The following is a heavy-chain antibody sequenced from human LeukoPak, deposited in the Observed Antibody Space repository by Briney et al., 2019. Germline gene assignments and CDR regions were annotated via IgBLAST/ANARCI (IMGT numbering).Heavy chain of an antibody. CDR2: IKQDGSEK. Sequence: PGGSLSLSCAASGFTFSSYWMNWVRQAPGKGLEWVANIKQDGSEKYYVDSVKGRFTISRDNAKNSLYLQMNSLRAEDTAVYYCARGGSRWYDAFDIWGQGTMVTVS. V-gene: IGHV3-7*01. CDR1: GFTFSSYW. D-gene: IGHD2-15*01. J-gene: IGHJ3*02. CDR3: ARGGSRWYDAFDI.